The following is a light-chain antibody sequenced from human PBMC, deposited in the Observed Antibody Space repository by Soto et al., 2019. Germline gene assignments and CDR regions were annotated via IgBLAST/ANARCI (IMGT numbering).Light chain of an antibody. V-gene: IGKV3-11*01. Sequence: EIVLTQSPATLSLSPGERATLSCRASQSVSSYLAWYQQKPGQAPRLLIYDASNRATGIPARFSGSGSGTDFTLTIRSLEPEDFAVYYCQQYGNSPVTVGQGTRLEIK. J-gene: IGKJ5*01. CDR2: DAS. CDR1: QSVSSY. CDR3: QQYGNSPVT.